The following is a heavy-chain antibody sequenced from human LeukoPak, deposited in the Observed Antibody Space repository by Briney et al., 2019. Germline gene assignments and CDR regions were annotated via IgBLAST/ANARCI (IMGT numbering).Heavy chain of an antibody. CDR2: INHSGST. CDR3: ARGPRRGYSYGGY. D-gene: IGHD5-18*01. J-gene: IGHJ4*02. CDR1: GGSIRSSYYY. Sequence: SETLSLTCTVSGGSIRSSYYYWGWIRQPPGKGLEWIGEINHSGSTNYNPSLKSRVTISVDTSKNQFSLKLSSVTAADTAVYYCARGPRRGYSYGGYWGQGTLVTVSS. V-gene: IGHV4-39*07.